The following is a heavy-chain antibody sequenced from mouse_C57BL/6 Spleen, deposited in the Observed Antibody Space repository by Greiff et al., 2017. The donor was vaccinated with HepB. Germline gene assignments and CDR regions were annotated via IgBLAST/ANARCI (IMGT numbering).Heavy chain of an antibody. D-gene: IGHD1-1*01. CDR1: GYTFTDYE. CDR2: IDPETGGT. V-gene: IGHV1-15*01. CDR3: TRSGYGSSPGFAY. J-gene: IGHJ3*01. Sequence: VQLQQSGAELVRPGASVTLSCKASGYTFTDYEMHWVKQTPVHGLEWIGAIDPETGGTAYNQKFKGKAILTADKSSSTAYMELRSLTSEDSAVYYCTRSGYGSSPGFAYWGQGTLVTVSA.